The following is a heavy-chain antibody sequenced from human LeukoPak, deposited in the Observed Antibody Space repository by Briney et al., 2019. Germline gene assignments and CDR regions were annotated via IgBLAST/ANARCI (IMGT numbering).Heavy chain of an antibody. CDR2: IYYSGST. D-gene: IGHD2-2*01. CDR1: GGSISSGDYY. V-gene: IGHV4-30-4*08. Sequence: SETLSLTCTVSGGSISSGDYYWSWIRQPPGKGLEWIGYIYYSGSTYYNPSLKSRVTISVDTSKNQFSLKLSSVTAADTAVYYRARADIVVVPAAHYYFDYWGQGTLVTVSS. CDR3: ARADIVVVPAAHYYFDY. J-gene: IGHJ4*02.